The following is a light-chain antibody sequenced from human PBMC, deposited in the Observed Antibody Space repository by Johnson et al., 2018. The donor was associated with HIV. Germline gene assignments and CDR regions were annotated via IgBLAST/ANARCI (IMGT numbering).Light chain of an antibody. Sequence: QFVLTQPPSVSAAPGQKVTISCSGSSSNIGNNYVSWYQQLPGAAPKLLIYDNDRRPSGVPDRFSGSKSAASATLDITGLQRGDEGDYYCATWDASLRANVFGPGTKVTVL. CDR3: ATWDASLRANV. CDR1: SSNIGNNY. J-gene: IGLJ1*01. CDR2: DND. V-gene: IGLV1-51*02.